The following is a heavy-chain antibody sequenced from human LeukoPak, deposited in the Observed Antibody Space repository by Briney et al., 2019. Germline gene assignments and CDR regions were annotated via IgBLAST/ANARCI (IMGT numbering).Heavy chain of an antibody. D-gene: IGHD3-10*01. CDR2: ISGSGSTI. Sequence: GSLRLSCAASGFTFSSYEMNWVRQAPGKGLEWISYISGSGSTIYYADSVKGRFTISRDNAKNSLYLQMNSLRAEDTAVYYCARERGIRLLWFGDGFDYWGQGTLVTVSS. V-gene: IGHV3-48*03. CDR1: GFTFSSYE. CDR3: ARERGIRLLWFGDGFDY. J-gene: IGHJ4*02.